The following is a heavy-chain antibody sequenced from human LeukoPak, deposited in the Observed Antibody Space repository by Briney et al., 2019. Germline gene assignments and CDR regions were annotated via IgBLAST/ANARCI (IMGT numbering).Heavy chain of an antibody. Sequence: QTGGSLGLSCAASGFTFSSYAMSWVRQAPGKGLEWVSAISGSGGSTYYADSVKGRFTISRDNSKNTLYLQMNSLRAEDTAVYYCAKDRRGWYWEFDYWGQGTLVTVSS. CDR2: ISGSGGST. V-gene: IGHV3-23*01. CDR3: AKDRRGWYWEFDY. J-gene: IGHJ4*02. D-gene: IGHD6-19*01. CDR1: GFTFSSYA.